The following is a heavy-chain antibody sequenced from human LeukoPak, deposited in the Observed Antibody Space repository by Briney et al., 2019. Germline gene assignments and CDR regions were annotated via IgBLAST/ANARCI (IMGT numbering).Heavy chain of an antibody. J-gene: IGHJ6*04. CDR1: GDSFSAYY. Sequence: SETLSLTCTVSGDSFSAYYWGWIRQPPGKGLECVGYISSSGAAYNPSLRGRLTISMDTSKNQFSLTLSSVTAAGTGLYYCARHVYGRGMYVWGKGTTVTVSS. D-gene: IGHD4-17*01. CDR3: ARHVYGRGMYV. CDR2: ISSSGA. V-gene: IGHV4-59*08.